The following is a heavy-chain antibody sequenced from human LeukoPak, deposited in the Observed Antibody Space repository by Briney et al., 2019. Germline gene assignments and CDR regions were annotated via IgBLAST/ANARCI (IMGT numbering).Heavy chain of an antibody. CDR2: IWDDGNNK. D-gene: IGHD2-8*01. CDR3: ARDNGEWRLNWFDH. CDR1: GVTFTTYV. V-gene: IGHV3-33*01. Sequence: GGSLRLSCAVSGVTFTTYVMHWVRQAPGKGLDWVALIWDDGNNKYYADSVKGRFTISRDNSKNTLYLQMNSLRAEDTAVYYCARDNGEWRLNWFDHWGQGTLVTVSS. J-gene: IGHJ5*02.